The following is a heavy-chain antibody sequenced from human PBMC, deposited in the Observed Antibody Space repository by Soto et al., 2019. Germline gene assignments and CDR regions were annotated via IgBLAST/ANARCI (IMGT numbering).Heavy chain of an antibody. CDR3: ARADIRIAAGWCER. CDR2: IYHSGST. D-gene: IGHD6-13*01. J-gene: IGHJ5*02. CDR1: GYSISSGYY. Sequence: SETLSLTCAVSGYSISSGYYWGWIRRPPGKGLEWIGSIYHSGSTYYNPSLKSRVTISLDTSKNQFSLKLSSVTAADTAVYYCARADIRIAAGWCERWGQGTLVIVSA. V-gene: IGHV4-38-2*01.